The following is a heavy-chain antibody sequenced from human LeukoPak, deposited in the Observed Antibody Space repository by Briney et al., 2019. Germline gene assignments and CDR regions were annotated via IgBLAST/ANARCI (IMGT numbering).Heavy chain of an antibody. CDR3: AREGEYYDSSGYLGDYFDY. CDR2: IIPIFGTA. CDR1: GGTFSSYA. Sequence: ASVKVSCKASGGTFSSYAISWVRQAPGQGLKWMGGIIPIFGTANYAQKFQGRVTITADESTSTAYMELSSLRSEDTAVYYCAREGEYYDSSGYLGDYFDYWGQGTLVTVSS. V-gene: IGHV1-69*01. D-gene: IGHD3-22*01. J-gene: IGHJ4*02.